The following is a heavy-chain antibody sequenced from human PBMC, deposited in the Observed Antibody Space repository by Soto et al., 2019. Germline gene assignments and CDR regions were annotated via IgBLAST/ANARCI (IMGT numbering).Heavy chain of an antibody. D-gene: IGHD1-1*01. CDR2: INGEGSDA. Sequence: EVQLVESGGGLVQPGGSLRLSCAASGFTFSSCWMNWVRQDTGKGLVWVSRINGEGSDADYADSVKGRFTIYRDNAKNTLYLQMNSLRVEDTALYYCARDVPGDGIDYWGQGTLVTVSS. V-gene: IGHV3-74*01. J-gene: IGHJ4*02. CDR3: ARDVPGDGIDY. CDR1: GFTFSSCW.